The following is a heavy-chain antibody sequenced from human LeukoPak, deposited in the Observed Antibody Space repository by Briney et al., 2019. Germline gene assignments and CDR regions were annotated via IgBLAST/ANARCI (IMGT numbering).Heavy chain of an antibody. CDR3: AKDDAAAPYSFDY. CDR1: GFSFSNYG. V-gene: IGHV3-30*02. J-gene: IGHJ4*02. Sequence: GGSLRLSCAASGFSFSNYGMHWVRQAPGKGLEWVAFIRYDGSNKYYADSVKGRFTISRDNSKNTLYLQMNSLRAEDTAVYYCAKDDAAAPYSFDYWGQGTLVTVSS. D-gene: IGHD6-13*01. CDR2: IRYDGSNK.